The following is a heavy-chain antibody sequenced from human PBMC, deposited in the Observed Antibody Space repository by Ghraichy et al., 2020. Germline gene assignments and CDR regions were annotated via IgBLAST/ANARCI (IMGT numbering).Heavy chain of an antibody. CDR2: IYYSGST. V-gene: IGHV4-39*01. D-gene: IGHD6-13*01. CDR3: ARHAAESSWYSYYFDY. Sequence: SPTLSLTCTVSGGSISRSTYYWGWIRQPPGKGLEWIGSIYYSGSTFRNPSLKSRVTISVDTSKNQFSLRLTSVTAADTAVYYCARHAAESSWYSYYFDYWGQGTLGPVSS. J-gene: IGHJ4*02. CDR1: GGSISRSTYY.